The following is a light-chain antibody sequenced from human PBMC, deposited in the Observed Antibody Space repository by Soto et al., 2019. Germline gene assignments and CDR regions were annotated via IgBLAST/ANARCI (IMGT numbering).Light chain of an antibody. J-gene: IGKJ4*01. CDR1: QVISNC. V-gene: IGKV1-16*01. CDR3: QQHNAYPVT. Sequence: DIQLTQSPSSLSASVGDRVTITCRASQVISNCLAWFQQKPGQAPKSLIYAAVNLQTAVPSRFSGSRSGTEFTLTISSLQPEDFATYYCQQHNAYPVTVGGATKFDIK. CDR2: AAV.